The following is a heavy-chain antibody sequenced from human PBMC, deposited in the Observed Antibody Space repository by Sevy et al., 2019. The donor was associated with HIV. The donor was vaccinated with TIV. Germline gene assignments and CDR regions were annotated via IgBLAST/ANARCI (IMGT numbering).Heavy chain of an antibody. V-gene: IGHV3-66*01. D-gene: IGHD3-22*01. Sequence: GGSLRLSCEASGFTVSGNYMAWVRLAPGKGLEWVSLIDSGGSTYYADSVKGRFTISRDNAKNTLYLQMNPLSAEDTAVYFCARDRYYDASGYYYYYYGMDVWGQGTTVTVS. J-gene: IGHJ6*02. CDR2: IDSGGST. CDR1: GFTVSGNY. CDR3: ARDRYYDASGYYYYYYGMDV.